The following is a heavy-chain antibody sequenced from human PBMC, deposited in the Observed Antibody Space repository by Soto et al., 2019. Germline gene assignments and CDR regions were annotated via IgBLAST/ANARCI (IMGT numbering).Heavy chain of an antibody. CDR3: AKVRDYGDYHYYFDY. Sequence: PGGSLRLSCAASGFTFSSYAMSWVRQAPGKGLEWVSAISGSGGSTYYADSVKGRFTISRDNSKNTLYLQMNSLRAEDTAVYYCAKVRDYGDYHYYFDYWGQGTLVTVSS. CDR1: GFTFSSYA. J-gene: IGHJ4*02. D-gene: IGHD4-17*01. V-gene: IGHV3-23*01. CDR2: ISGSGGST.